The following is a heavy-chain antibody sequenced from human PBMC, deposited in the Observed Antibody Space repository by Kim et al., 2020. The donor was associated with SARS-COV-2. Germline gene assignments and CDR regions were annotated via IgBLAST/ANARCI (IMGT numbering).Heavy chain of an antibody. J-gene: IGHJ4*02. D-gene: IGHD3-22*01. CDR3: AKQLFTMIVVAGFDY. V-gene: IGHV3-30*02. Sequence: DSVKGRFTISRDNSKNTLYLQMNSLRAEDTAVYYCAKQLFTMIVVAGFDYWGQGTLVTVSS.